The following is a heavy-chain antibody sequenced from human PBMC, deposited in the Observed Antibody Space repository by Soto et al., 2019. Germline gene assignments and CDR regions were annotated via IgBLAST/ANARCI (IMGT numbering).Heavy chain of an antibody. Sequence: EVQLLESGGGLVQPEGSLRLSCAASGFTFTTYAMTWVRQAPGKGLEWVSAISGSGGSTYYADSVKGRFTISRDNSKNMLYLQMNSLRAEDTAVYYCAKNWDTTFSSSSHWGQGTLVTVSS. CDR3: AKNWDTTFSSSSH. CDR1: GFTFTTYA. V-gene: IGHV3-23*01. CDR2: ISGSGGST. D-gene: IGHD6-6*01. J-gene: IGHJ4*02.